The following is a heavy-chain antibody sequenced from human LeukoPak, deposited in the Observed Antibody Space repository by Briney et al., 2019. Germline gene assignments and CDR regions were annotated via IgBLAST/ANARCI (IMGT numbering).Heavy chain of an antibody. CDR3: ARGRMITFGGVISPSDY. CDR2: ISSSSSYI. Sequence: GGSLRLPCAASGFTFSSYSMNWVRQAPGKGLEWVSSISSSSSYIYYADSVKGRFTISRDNAKNSLYLQMNSLRAEDTAVYYCARGRMITFGGVISPSDYWGQGTLVTVSS. J-gene: IGHJ4*02. V-gene: IGHV3-21*01. D-gene: IGHD3-16*02. CDR1: GFTFSSYS.